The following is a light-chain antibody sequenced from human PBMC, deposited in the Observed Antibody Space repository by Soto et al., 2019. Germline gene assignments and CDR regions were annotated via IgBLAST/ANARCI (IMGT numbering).Light chain of an antibody. Sequence: DIQMTQSPSTLSGSVGDRVTITVVASQTISSWLAWYQQKSGKPPRLVIYDSTLRANGVPDRFGGSRSGTEFTLTINSLEPEDFAVYYCQQRNVWPPITFGQGTRLEI. J-gene: IGKJ5*01. CDR1: QTISSW. CDR2: DST. CDR3: QQRNVWPPIT. V-gene: IGKV1-5*01.